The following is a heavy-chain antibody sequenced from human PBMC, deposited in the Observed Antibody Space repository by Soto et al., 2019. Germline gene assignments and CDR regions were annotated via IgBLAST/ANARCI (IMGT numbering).Heavy chain of an antibody. J-gene: IGHJ4*02. CDR2: LSGSGGDT. CDR3: AKRGGYDYVWKSYRPDY. V-gene: IGHV3-23*01. Sequence: PVGSPRLSCVASGFTFSSFAMSWVRQAPGKGLEWVSTLSGSGGDTYYASSVNGRFTISRDKSKNTLYLQMDRLRVEDTAVYYCAKRGGYDYVWKSYRPDYWGQGTLVTAPQ. CDR1: GFTFSSFA. D-gene: IGHD3-16*02.